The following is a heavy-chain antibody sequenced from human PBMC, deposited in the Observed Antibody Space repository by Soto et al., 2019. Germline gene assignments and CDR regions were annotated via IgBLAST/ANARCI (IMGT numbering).Heavy chain of an antibody. V-gene: IGHV1-2*04. CDR3: ARAGAAAGLYYFDY. CDR1: GYTFTGYY. D-gene: IGHD6-13*01. Sequence: ASVKVSCKASGYTFTGYYMHWVRQAPGQGLEWMGWINPNSGGTNYAQKFQGWVTMTRDTSISTAYMELSRLRSDDTAVYYCARAGAAAGLYYFDYWGQGTLVTVSS. J-gene: IGHJ4*02. CDR2: INPNSGGT.